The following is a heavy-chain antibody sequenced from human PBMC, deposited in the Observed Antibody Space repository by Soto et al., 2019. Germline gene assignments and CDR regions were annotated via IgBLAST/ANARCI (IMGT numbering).Heavy chain of an antibody. CDR3: ARVGGFGELLFDY. J-gene: IGHJ4*02. Sequence: SETLSLTCTVSGGSIGSGGYYWSWIRQHPGKGLEWIGYIYYSGSTYYNPSLKSRVTISVDTSKNQFSLKLSSVTAADTAVYFCARVGGFGELLFDYWGQGTLVTVSS. V-gene: IGHV4-31*03. D-gene: IGHD3-10*01. CDR2: IYYSGST. CDR1: GGSIGSGGYY.